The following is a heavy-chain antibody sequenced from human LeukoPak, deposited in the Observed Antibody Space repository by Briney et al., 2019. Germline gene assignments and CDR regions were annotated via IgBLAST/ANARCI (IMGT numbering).Heavy chain of an antibody. V-gene: IGHV1-2*02. J-gene: IGHJ4*02. CDR2: INPNSGGT. D-gene: IGHD6-6*01. CDR3: ARGPMYSSSSVDYFDY. Sequence: ASVKVSCKASGYTFTGYYMHWVRQAPGQGLEWMGWINPNSGGTNYARKFQGRVTMTRDTSISTAYMELSRLRSDDTAVYYCARGPMYSSSSVDYFDYWGQGTLVTVSS. CDR1: GYTFTGYY.